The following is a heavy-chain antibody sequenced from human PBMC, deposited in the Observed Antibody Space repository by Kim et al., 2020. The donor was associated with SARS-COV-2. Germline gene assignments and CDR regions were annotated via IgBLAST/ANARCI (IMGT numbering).Heavy chain of an antibody. CDR3: AKTGGGATTVSFDY. D-gene: IGHD1-26*01. V-gene: IGHV3-23*01. J-gene: IGHJ4*02. Sequence: AYSVTGRFTISRDNSKNTLYLQMNSLRAEDTAVYYCAKTGGGATTVSFDYWGQGTLVTVSS.